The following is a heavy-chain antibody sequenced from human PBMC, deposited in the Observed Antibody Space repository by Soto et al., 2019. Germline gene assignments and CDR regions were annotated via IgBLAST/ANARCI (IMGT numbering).Heavy chain of an antibody. J-gene: IGHJ6*02. CDR3: ALKSYYYGSGRVHGMDV. CDR1: GGTFSSYA. CDR2: IIPIFGTA. D-gene: IGHD3-10*01. V-gene: IGHV1-69*06. Sequence: ASVKHSCKASGGTFSSYAITWARQAPGQGLEWMGGIIPIFGTANYAQKFQGRVTITEDKSTSTPSMELSSLRSEDTAVYYCALKSYYYGSGRVHGMDVWGQETTVTITS.